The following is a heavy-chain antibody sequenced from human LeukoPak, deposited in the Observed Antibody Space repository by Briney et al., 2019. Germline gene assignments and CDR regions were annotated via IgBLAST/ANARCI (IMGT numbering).Heavy chain of an antibody. Sequence: GGSLRLSCAASGFTFSRYSMNWVRQAPGKGLEWVSSISSSSDYIYDADSVKGRFTISRDNAKNSLYLQMNSLRAEDTAVYYCARAGIVGGFDPWGQGTLVTVSS. J-gene: IGHJ5*02. D-gene: IGHD1-26*01. CDR3: ARAGIVGGFDP. V-gene: IGHV3-21*01. CDR1: GFTFSRYS. CDR2: ISSSSDYI.